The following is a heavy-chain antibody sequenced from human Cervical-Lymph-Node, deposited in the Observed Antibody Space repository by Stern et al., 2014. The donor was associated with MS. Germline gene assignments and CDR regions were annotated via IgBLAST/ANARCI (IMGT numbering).Heavy chain of an antibody. Sequence: QVQLVQSGAEVKKPGSSVKVSCKASGGTLNNYAVSWVRQAPGQGLEWIAKIIPFLGIANYAHKFQGRVTLTAAATTSFMEVSSLRSDDTAVYYCARSPDLYDSSGYSFDWGQGTLVTVSS. CDR2: IIPFLGIA. J-gene: IGHJ4*02. CDR1: GGTLNNYA. V-gene: IGHV1-69*09. CDR3: ARSPDLYDSSGYSFD. D-gene: IGHD3-22*01.